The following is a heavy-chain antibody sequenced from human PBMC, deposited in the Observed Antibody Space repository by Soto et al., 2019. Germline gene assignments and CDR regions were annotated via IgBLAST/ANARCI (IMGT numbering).Heavy chain of an antibody. CDR1: GLIFSSFS. CDR2: IRSDSNHI. Sequence: SGGSLRLSCAASGLIFSSFSMNWIRQAPGKGLEWLSYIRSDSNHIGYADSVRGRFTISSDIAKNSLFLQMSSLRDEDTAVYYCARDLAYAFDYWGQGTLVTVSS. CDR3: ARDLAYAFDY. V-gene: IGHV3-48*02. D-gene: IGHD3-16*01. J-gene: IGHJ4*02.